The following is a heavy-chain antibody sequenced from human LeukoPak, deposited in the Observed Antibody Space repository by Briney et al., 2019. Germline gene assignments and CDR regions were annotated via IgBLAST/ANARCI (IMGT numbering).Heavy chain of an antibody. Sequence: GGSLRLSCAASGFTFSSYSMNWVRQAPGEGLEWVSYISSSSSTIYYADSVKGRFTISRDNAKNSLYLQMNSLRAEDTAVYYCARDLSCSGGTCSVPMWGQGTMVTVSS. V-gene: IGHV3-48*01. CDR2: ISSSSSTI. CDR3: ARDLSCSGGTCSVPM. CDR1: GFTFSSYS. D-gene: IGHD2-15*01. J-gene: IGHJ3*02.